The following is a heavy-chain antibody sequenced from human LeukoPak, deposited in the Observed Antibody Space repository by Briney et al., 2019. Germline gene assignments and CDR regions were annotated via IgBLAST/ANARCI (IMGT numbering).Heavy chain of an antibody. D-gene: IGHD2-15*01. CDR2: IYSGGST. J-gene: IGHJ3*02. Sequence: PGGSLRLSCAPSGFTVSSNYMTWVRQAPGKGLEWVSVIYSGGSTYYTDSVKGRFTISRDNSKNTLYLQMNNLRAEDTAVYYCATARGVFDIWGQGTMVTVSS. CDR3: ATARGVFDI. V-gene: IGHV3-66*01. CDR1: GFTVSSNY.